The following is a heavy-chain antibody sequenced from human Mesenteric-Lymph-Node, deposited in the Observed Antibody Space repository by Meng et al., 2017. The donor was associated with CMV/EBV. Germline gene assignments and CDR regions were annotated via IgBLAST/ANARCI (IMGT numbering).Heavy chain of an antibody. D-gene: IGHD6-6*01. CDR2: ISSSGTAK. V-gene: IGHV3-48*04. CDR3: AREIVPNNWFAP. J-gene: IGHJ5*02. Sequence: GESLKISCAASGFTFSGYWMNWVRQAPGKGLEWVSCISSSGTAKYYADSVKGRFIISRDNAKNLLYFQMNSLTAEDTAVYYCAREIVPNNWFAPWGQGTLVTVSS. CDR1: GFTFSGYW.